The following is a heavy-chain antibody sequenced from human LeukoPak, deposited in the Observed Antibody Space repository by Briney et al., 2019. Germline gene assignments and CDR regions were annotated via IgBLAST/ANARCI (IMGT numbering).Heavy chain of an antibody. J-gene: IGHJ4*02. V-gene: IGHV4-34*01. Sequence: PSETLSLTCAPYGGSFSGYYWSWIRQTPGKVLEWIGEINHSGITNYNPSLKSRVTISVDTSKNQFSLKLSSVTAADTAVYYCAREWRVGATTDYWGQGTLVTVSS. CDR1: GGSFSGYY. D-gene: IGHD1-26*01. CDR3: AREWRVGATTDY. CDR2: INHSGIT.